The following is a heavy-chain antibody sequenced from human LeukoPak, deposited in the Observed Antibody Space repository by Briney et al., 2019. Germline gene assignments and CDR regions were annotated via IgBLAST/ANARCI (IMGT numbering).Heavy chain of an antibody. D-gene: IGHD3-10*01. J-gene: IGHJ3*02. CDR2: INPSGGST. V-gene: IGHV1-46*01. CDR3: ARVMVRGVMIDAFDI. Sequence: ASETVSCKASGYTFTSYYMHWVRQAPGQGLEWMGIINPSGGSTSYAQKFQGRVTMTRDTSTSTVYMELSSLRSEDTAVYYCARVMVRGVMIDAFDIWGQGAMVTVSS. CDR1: GYTFTSYY.